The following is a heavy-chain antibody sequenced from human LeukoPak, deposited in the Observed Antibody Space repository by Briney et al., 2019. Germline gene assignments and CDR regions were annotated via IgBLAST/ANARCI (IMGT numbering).Heavy chain of an antibody. V-gene: IGHV3-9*03. D-gene: IGHD4-11*01. CDR1: GFTFDDYA. J-gene: IGHJ4*02. CDR3: AKGIRYRGRGPSSFDY. Sequence: PGGSLRLSCAASGFTFDDYAMHWVRQAPGKGLEWVSGISWNSGSIGYADSVKGRFTISRDNAKNSLYLQMNSLRAEDMALYYCAKGIRYRGRGPSSFDYWGQGTLVTVSS. CDR2: ISWNSGSI.